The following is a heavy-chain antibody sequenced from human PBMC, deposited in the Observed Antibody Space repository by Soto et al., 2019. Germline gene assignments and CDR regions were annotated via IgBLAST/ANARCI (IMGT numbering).Heavy chain of an antibody. J-gene: IGHJ3*02. CDR3: ARDGVLLGGESAFDI. CDR1: GGSISSGGYY. V-gene: IGHV4-31*03. D-gene: IGHD3-16*01. Sequence: QVQLQESGPGLVKPSQTLSLTCTVSGGSISSGGYYWSWIRQHPGKGLEWIGYIYYSGSTYYNPSLKRRLTISVDTSKTPFSRKLSSVTAADTGVYYCARDGVLLGGESAFDIWGQGTMVTVSS. CDR2: IYYSGST.